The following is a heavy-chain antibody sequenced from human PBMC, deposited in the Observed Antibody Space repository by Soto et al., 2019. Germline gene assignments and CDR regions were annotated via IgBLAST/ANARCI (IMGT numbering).Heavy chain of an antibody. J-gene: IGHJ6*02. CDR1: GYTFTSYD. D-gene: IGHD5-18*01. Sequence: ASVKVSCKASGYTFTSYDINWVRQATGQGLEWMGWMNPNSGNTGYAQKFQGRVTMTRNTSISTAYMELSSLRSEDTAVYYCARRTPWDTAMVYYYYYGMDVWGQGTTVTVSS. CDR2: MNPNSGNT. CDR3: ARRTPWDTAMVYYYYYGMDV. V-gene: IGHV1-8*01.